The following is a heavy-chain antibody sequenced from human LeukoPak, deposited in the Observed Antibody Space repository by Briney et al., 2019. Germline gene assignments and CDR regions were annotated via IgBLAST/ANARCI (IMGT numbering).Heavy chain of an antibody. J-gene: IGHJ5*02. CDR1: GGSFSGYY. Sequence: SETLSLTCAVYGGSFSGYYWSRIRQPPGKWLEWIGEINHSGSTNYNPSLKSRVTISVDTSKNQFSLKLSSVTAADTAVYYCARRQIVVVPRWWFDPWGQGTLVTVSS. CDR2: INHSGST. CDR3: ARRQIVVVPRWWFDP. D-gene: IGHD3-22*01. V-gene: IGHV4-34*01.